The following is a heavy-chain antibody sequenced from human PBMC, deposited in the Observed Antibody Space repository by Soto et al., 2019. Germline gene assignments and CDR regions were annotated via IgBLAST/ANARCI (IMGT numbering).Heavy chain of an antibody. CDR2: INNDGTTT. D-gene: IGHD5-18*01. CDR1: GFTFSRHW. CDR3: AAERAEARGYSYGRTLDD. V-gene: IGHV3-74*01. J-gene: IGHJ4*02. Sequence: VHLVESGGGLVQPGGSLRLSCVASGFTFSRHWLHWVRQAPGKGPVWVSRINNDGTTTAYADSVKGRFSISRDNAENTLFLQMNNLRAEDTAVYYCAAERAEARGYSYGRTLDDWGQGSLVAVSS.